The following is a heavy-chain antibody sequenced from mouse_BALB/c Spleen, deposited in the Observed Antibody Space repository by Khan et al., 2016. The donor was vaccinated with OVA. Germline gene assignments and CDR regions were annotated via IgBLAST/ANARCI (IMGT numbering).Heavy chain of an antibody. D-gene: IGHD3-2*02. CDR1: GYIFTNYW. J-gene: IGHJ2*01. CDR2: IYPGTDNS. Sequence: QVQLQQSGAELVRPGASVKLSCKTSGYIFTNYWIHWVKQRSGQGLEWIARIYPGTDNSYYNEKLKDRATLTADKSSSTAYMQLSSLKSEDSAVYFCAREEALYYFDYWGQGTTLTVSS. V-gene: IGHV1-76*01. CDR3: AREEALYYFDY.